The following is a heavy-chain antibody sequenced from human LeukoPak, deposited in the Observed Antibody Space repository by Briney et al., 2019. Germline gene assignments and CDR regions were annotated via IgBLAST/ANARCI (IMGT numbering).Heavy chain of an antibody. CDR2: LYYTGST. V-gene: IGHV4-59*08. J-gene: IGHJ6*02. D-gene: IGHD1-26*01. Sequence: PSETLSLTCTVSGGSLTNYYWTWLRQPPGKGLEWIGYLYYTGSTDYNPSLKSRVTTSVDTSKTQFSLRLSSVTAADTAVYYCARVSGSYSNYGMDVWGQGTTVTVSS. CDR1: GGSLTNYY. CDR3: ARVSGSYSNYGMDV.